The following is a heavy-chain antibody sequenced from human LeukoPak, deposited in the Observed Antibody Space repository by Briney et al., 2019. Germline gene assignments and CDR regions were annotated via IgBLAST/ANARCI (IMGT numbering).Heavy chain of an antibody. CDR1: GGSISSGGYY. Sequence: PSETLSLTCTVSGGSISSGGYYWSWIRQHPGKGLEWIGYIYYSGSTYYNPSLKSRVTISVDTSKNQFSLKLSSVTAADTAVYYCARAGRGYSGYDYGGGRGFDYWGQGTLVTVSS. J-gene: IGHJ4*02. CDR2: IYYSGST. CDR3: ARAGRGYSGYDYGGGRGFDY. V-gene: IGHV4-31*03. D-gene: IGHD5-12*01.